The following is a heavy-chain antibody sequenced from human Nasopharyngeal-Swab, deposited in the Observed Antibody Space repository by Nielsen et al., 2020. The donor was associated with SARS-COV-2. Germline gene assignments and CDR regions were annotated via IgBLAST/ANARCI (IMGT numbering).Heavy chain of an antibody. Sequence: WIRQPPGKGLEWIGEINHSGSTNYNPSLKSRVTISVDTSKNQFSLKLRSVTAADTAVYYCARGGWGYCSSTSCYTFDYWGQGTLVIVSS. V-gene: IGHV4-34*01. CDR3: ARGGWGYCSSTSCYTFDY. CDR2: INHSGST. J-gene: IGHJ4*02. D-gene: IGHD2-2*01.